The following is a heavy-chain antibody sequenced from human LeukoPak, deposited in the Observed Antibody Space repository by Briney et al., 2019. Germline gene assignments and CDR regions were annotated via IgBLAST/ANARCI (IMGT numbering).Heavy chain of an antibody. CDR1: GFTFSHYW. Sequence: QPGGSLRLSCEASGFTFSHYWMTWYRQAPGKGLEWVANLNQDGSVQAYGDSVRGRFTISRDNAKNSVYIQVSSLRVEDTAMYYCARDHNVADVWGQGTMVTVSS. J-gene: IGHJ3*01. D-gene: IGHD2-8*01. CDR2: LNQDGSVQ. CDR3: ARDHNVADV. V-gene: IGHV3-7*01.